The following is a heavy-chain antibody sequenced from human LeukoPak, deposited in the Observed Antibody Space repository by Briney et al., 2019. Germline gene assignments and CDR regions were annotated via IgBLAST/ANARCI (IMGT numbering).Heavy chain of an antibody. D-gene: IGHD6-13*01. CDR3: ARAGAAAGIDY. V-gene: IGHV3-11*01. CDR2: ISSSGSTI. J-gene: IGHJ4*02. Sequence: GGSLRLSCAASGFTVSSNYMSWIRQAPGKGLEWVSYISSSGSTIYYADSVKGRFTISRDNAKNSLYLQMNSLRAEDTAVYYCARAGAAAGIDYWGQGTLVTVSS. CDR1: GFTVSSNY.